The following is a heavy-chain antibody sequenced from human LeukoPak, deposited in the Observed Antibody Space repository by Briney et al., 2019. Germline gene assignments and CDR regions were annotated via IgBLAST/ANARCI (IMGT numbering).Heavy chain of an antibody. CDR1: GYTLTELS. CDR2: FDPEDGET. D-gene: IGHD6-6*01. CDR3: ATGGVGAARLAYDY. V-gene: IGHV1-24*01. Sequence: GASVKVSCKVSGYTLTELSMHWVRQAPGKGLEWMGGFDPEDGETIYAQKFQGRVTMTEDTSTDTAYMELSSLRSEDTAVYYCATGGVGAARLAYDYWGQGTLVTVSS. J-gene: IGHJ4*02.